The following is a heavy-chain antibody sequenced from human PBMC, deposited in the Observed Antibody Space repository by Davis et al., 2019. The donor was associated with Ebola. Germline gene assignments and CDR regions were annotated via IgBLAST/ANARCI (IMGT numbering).Heavy chain of an antibody. Sequence: PGGSLRLSCAASGFTFSDYSMSWVRQAPGKGLEWLSYISTGGTTTSYADSVKSRSSTSRDNAKSSLFLQMNSLRDEDTAVYYCARVNLWSRGWGMDVWGKGTTVTVSS. CDR2: ISTGGTTT. CDR3: ARVNLWSRGWGMDV. D-gene: IGHD2-21*01. CDR1: GFTFSDYS. J-gene: IGHJ6*03. V-gene: IGHV3-48*02.